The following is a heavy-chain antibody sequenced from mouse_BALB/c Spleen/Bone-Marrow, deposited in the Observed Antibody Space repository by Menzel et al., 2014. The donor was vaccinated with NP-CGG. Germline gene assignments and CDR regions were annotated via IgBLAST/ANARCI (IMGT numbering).Heavy chain of an antibody. J-gene: IGHJ4*01. D-gene: IGHD2-4*01. Sequence: EVQLQQSGGGLVQPGGSRKLSCAASGFTVSSFGMHWVRQAPEKGLEWVAYISSGSSTIYYADTVKGRFTISRDNPKNTLFLQMTSLRSEDTAMYYCTRKGALITHYYAMDYWGQGTSVTVSS. V-gene: IGHV5-17*02. CDR3: TRKGALITHYYAMDY. CDR2: ISSGSSTI. CDR1: GFTVSSFG.